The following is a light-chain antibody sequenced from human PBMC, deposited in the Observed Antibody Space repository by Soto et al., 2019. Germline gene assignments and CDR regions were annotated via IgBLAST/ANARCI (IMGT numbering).Light chain of an antibody. CDR1: QSVSSN. J-gene: IGKJ2*01. CDR2: GAS. Sequence: EIVMTQSPATLSVSPGERATLSCRASQSVSSNLAWYQQKPGHAPKLLLYGASTRATGIPARFSGSGSGTEFTLTISSLQSEDFAVYYCQQYNNWPHTFGQGTKLEIK. CDR3: QQYNNWPHT. V-gene: IGKV3-15*01.